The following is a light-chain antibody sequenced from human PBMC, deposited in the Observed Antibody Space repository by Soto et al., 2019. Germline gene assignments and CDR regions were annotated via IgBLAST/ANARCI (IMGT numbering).Light chain of an antibody. CDR2: GNS. V-gene: IGLV1-40*01. Sequence: QSVLTQPPSVSGAPGQRVTISCTGSSSNIGADYDVHWYQQLPGTAPKLLIYGNSNRPSGVPDRFSGSKSGTLASLAITGLQAEDEADYYCQSYDTRLRGVVFGGGTKLTVL. CDR1: SSNIGADYD. J-gene: IGLJ2*01. CDR3: QSYDTRLRGVV.